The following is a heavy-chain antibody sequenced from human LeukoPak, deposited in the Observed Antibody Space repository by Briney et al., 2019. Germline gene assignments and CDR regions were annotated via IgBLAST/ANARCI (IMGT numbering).Heavy chain of an antibody. Sequence: SGGSLRLSCATSGFIFSRYWMSWVRQAPGKGLEWVANINQDESERNYVDSVKGRFTISRDNAKNSLELQMNSLRAEDTAVYYCARYGNGEWLAHYAFDVWGQGTMVTVAS. CDR3: ARYGNGEWLAHYAFDV. CDR2: INQDESER. J-gene: IGHJ3*01. CDR1: GFIFSRYW. D-gene: IGHD6-19*01. V-gene: IGHV3-7*01.